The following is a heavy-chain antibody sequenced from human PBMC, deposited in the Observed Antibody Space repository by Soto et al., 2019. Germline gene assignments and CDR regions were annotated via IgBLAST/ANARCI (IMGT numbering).Heavy chain of an antibody. CDR2: ISSSSSYI. J-gene: IGHJ6*02. V-gene: IGHV3-21*01. CDR3: ARDRRYCSSTSCYLAYYYYGMAV. CDR1: GFTFSSYS. Sequence: EVQLVESGGGLVKPGGSLRLSCAASGFTFSSYSMNWVRQAPGKGLEWVSSISSSSSYIYYADSVKGRFTISRDNAKNSLNLQMNSLRAEDTAVYYCARDRRYCSSTSCYLAYYYYGMAVWGQGTTVTVSS. D-gene: IGHD2-2*01.